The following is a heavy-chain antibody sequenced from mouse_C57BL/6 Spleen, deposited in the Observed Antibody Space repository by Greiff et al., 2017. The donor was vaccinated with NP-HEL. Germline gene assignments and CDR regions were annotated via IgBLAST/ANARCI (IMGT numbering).Heavy chain of an antibody. V-gene: IGHV1-7*01. CDR2: INPSSGYT. J-gene: IGHJ1*03. Sequence: QVQLQQSGAELAKPGASVKLSCKASGYTFTSSWMHWVKQRPGQGLAWIGYINPSSGYTKYNQKFKDKATLTADKSSSTAYMQLSSLTYEDSAVYYCAREDAYYSNYGWYFDVWGTGTTVTVSS. CDR3: AREDAYYSNYGWYFDV. CDR1: GYTFTSSW. D-gene: IGHD2-5*01.